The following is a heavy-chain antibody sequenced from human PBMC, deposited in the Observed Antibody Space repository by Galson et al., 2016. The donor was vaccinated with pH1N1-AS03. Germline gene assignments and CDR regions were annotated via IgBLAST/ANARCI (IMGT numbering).Heavy chain of an antibody. CDR3: ARDTRGTCKSATCATTYYFGMDV. D-gene: IGHD2/OR15-2a*01. Sequence: SVKVSCKASGYIFTGFYVHWVRQAPGQGLEWMGWINTDSGVTNYAQKFEAWVTMTRDTSVSTAYMELYGLKSDDTAVYYCARDTRGTCKSATCATTYYFGMDVWGQGTTVIVSS. CDR2: INTDSGVT. J-gene: IGHJ6*02. V-gene: IGHV1-2*04. CDR1: GYIFTGFY.